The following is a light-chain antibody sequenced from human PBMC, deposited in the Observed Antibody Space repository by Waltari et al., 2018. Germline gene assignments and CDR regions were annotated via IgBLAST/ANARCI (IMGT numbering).Light chain of an antibody. Sequence: QSALTQPASVSGSPGQSITISCTGTSSDVGSYHLVSWYQQHPGKAPKLMIYEGSKRPSVVSNRFSGSKSGNTASLTISGLQAEDEADYYCCSHAGSSTLFGGGTKLTVL. CDR2: EGS. CDR1: SSDVGSYHL. V-gene: IGLV2-23*01. CDR3: CSHAGSSTL. J-gene: IGLJ2*01.